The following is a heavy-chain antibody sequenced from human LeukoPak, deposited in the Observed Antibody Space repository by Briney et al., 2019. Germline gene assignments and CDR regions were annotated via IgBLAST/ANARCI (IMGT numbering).Heavy chain of an antibody. D-gene: IGHD2-21*02. CDR2: IYYSGST. V-gene: IGHV4-59*01. CDR3: AREGPRCCGGDCYSGWFDP. Sequence: PSGALSLTCMGSLGSLSSYFWSWIGQPAGRGREGVGYIYYSGSTNYNPSLMSGVNISVDTSKIQFSLKLSSVTAADTAVYYCAREGPRCCGGDCYSGWFDPWGQGTLVTVSS. J-gene: IGHJ5*02. CDR1: LGSLSSYF.